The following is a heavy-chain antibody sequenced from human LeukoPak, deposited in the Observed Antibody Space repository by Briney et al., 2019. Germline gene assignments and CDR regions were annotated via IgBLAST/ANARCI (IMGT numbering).Heavy chain of an antibody. D-gene: IGHD2-15*01. J-gene: IGHJ4*02. V-gene: IGHV1-2*02. CDR1: GYTFTAYY. Sequence: ASMKVSCKASGYTFTAYYMHWVRQAPGQGLEWVGWINSGSGDTNYAQRFQGRVTVTRDTSISTTYMEVYNLKSDDTAVYYCVREARAAADYWGQGTLVTVSS. CDR3: VREARAAADY. CDR2: INSGSGDT.